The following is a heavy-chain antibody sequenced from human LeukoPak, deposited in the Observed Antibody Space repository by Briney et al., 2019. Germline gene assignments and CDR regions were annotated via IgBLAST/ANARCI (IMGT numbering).Heavy chain of an antibody. CDR3: AKDRRTTVTTEFDY. J-gene: IGHJ4*02. CDR1: GFTFDDYA. Sequence: GGSLRLSCAASGFTFDDYAMHWVRQAPGKGLEWVSGISWNSGSIGYADSVKGRFTISRDNAKNSLYLQMNSLRAEDTALYYCAKDRRTTVTTEFDYWGQGTLVTVSS. CDR2: ISWNSGSI. D-gene: IGHD4-17*01. V-gene: IGHV3-9*01.